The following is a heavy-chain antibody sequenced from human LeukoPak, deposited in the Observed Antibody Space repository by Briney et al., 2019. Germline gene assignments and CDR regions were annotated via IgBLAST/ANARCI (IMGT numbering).Heavy chain of an antibody. CDR3: ATSDTVSTYNWFDP. V-gene: IGHV4-39*01. Sequence: SETLSLTCNVSGGSISSNTYFWGWIRRPLGKGLEWIGSIRYSGSTYYNPSLKSRVTISVDTSNNQFSLHLTSLTAADTAVYYCATSDTVSTYNWFDPWGLGTLVTVS. CDR2: IRYSGST. CDR1: GGSISSNTYF. J-gene: IGHJ5*02. D-gene: IGHD5/OR15-5a*01.